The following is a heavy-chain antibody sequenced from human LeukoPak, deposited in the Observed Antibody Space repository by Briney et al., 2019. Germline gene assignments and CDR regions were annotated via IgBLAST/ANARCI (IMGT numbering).Heavy chain of an antibody. CDR2: IIPIFGTA. Sequence: SVKVSCKASGGTFSSYAISWVRQAPGQGLEWMGGIIPIFGTANYAQKFQGRVTITADESTTTAYMDLSSLRSEDTAIYYCARSMVQLAVTDGFHIWGQGTTVTVSS. V-gene: IGHV1-69*13. D-gene: IGHD3-10*01. J-gene: IGHJ3*02. CDR1: GGTFSSYA. CDR3: ARSMVQLAVTDGFHI.